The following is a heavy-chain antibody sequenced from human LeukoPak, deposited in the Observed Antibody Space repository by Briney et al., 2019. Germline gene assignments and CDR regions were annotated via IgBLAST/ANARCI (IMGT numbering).Heavy chain of an antibody. CDR3: ARDRSSSWRHSFDI. CDR2: INWNGGST. V-gene: IGHV3-20*04. Sequence: PGGSLRLSCAASGFTFDEYGMSWVRQAPGKGLEWVSGINWNGGSTGYADSVKGRFTISRDNAKNSLYLQMNSLRAEDTALYYCARDRSSSWRHSFDIWGQGTMVTVSS. D-gene: IGHD6-13*01. CDR1: GFTFDEYG. J-gene: IGHJ3*02.